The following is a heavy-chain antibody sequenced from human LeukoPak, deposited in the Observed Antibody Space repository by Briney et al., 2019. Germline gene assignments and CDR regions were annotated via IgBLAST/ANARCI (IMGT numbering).Heavy chain of an antibody. V-gene: IGHV3-74*01. D-gene: IGHD6-13*01. CDR1: GFTFSSYW. CDR2: INSDGSST. CDR3: AKSHTSYSSSWSVSYYSDS. Sequence: PGGSLRLSCAASGFTFSSYWMHWVRQVPGKGLVWVSRINSDGSSTIYADSVKGRFTMSRDNAKNTLCLQMNSVRAEDTAVYYCAKSHTSYSSSWSVSYYSDSWGQGALVTVST. J-gene: IGHJ4*02.